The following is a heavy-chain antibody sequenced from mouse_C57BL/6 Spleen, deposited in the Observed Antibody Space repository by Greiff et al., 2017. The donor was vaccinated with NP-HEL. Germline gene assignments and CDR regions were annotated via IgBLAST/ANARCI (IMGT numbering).Heavy chain of an antibody. CDR2: IHPNSGST. J-gene: IGHJ4*01. Sequence: QVQLQQPGAELVKPGASVKLSCKASGYTFTSYWMHWVKQRPGQGLEWIGMIHPNSGSTNYNEKFKIKATLTVDKSSSTAYMQLSSLTSEDSAVYYCARSGGYGDYAMDYWGQGTSVTVSS. V-gene: IGHV1-64*01. CDR1: GYTFTSYW. D-gene: IGHD2-2*01. CDR3: ARSGGYGDYAMDY.